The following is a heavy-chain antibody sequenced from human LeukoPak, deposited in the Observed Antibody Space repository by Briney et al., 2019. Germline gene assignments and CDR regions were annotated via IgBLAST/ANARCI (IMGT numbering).Heavy chain of an antibody. CDR1: GGSISNRDYF. Sequence: PSETLSLTCTVAGGSISNRDYFWGWIRQPPGKGLEWIGCMSCSGSSYYDPSLKSRVAISLDTSRNLFSLNLKSVTAADTAVYYCARMRTGSTELFDNWGQGTLVTVSS. D-gene: IGHD1-7*01. CDR2: MSCSGSS. CDR3: ARMRTGSTELFDN. V-gene: IGHV4-39*02. J-gene: IGHJ4*02.